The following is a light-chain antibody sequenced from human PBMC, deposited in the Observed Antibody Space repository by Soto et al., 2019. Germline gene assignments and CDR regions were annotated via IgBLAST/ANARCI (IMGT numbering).Light chain of an antibody. Sequence: EIVLTQSPGTLSLSPGERATLSCRASQSITNNYFAWYQQKPGQAPRLRIYLASNRAADIPGRFRGSGSGADFTLTINRLEPEDFAVYHCQQYGSSPWTFGQGTKVDIK. V-gene: IGKV3-20*01. CDR2: LAS. CDR1: QSITNNY. J-gene: IGKJ1*01. CDR3: QQYGSSPWT.